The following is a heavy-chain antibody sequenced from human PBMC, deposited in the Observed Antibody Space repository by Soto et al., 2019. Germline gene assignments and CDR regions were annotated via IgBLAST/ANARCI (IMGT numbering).Heavy chain of an antibody. CDR2: IMPVFGTG. Sequence: QVQLVQSGAEVQKPGSSVKVSCKASGGTFCNYAVSWVRQAHGQWLEWMGGIMPVFGTGNYAQKFQGRVTITSDKFTSTAYMELSSLSSGDTAVYYCARVSVQGIYGEDVWGQGTTVSVSS. CDR3: ARVSVQGIYGEDV. CDR1: GGTFCNYA. J-gene: IGHJ6*02. V-gene: IGHV1-69*06. D-gene: IGHD3-10*01.